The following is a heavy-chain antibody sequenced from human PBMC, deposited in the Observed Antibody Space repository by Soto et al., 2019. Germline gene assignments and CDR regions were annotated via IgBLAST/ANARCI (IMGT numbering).Heavy chain of an antibody. Sequence: LVESGGGLVQPGGFLRLSCAASGFTFSNIWMSWVRRSPEKGPEWVASISPDGGEIYYVDSVKGRFTISRDNTRNSLYLQMNSLRAEDTADYYCAKGPRWGQGTLVTVSS. J-gene: IGHJ4*02. V-gene: IGHV3-7*01. CDR2: ISPDGGEI. CDR3: AKGPR. CDR1: GFTFSNIW.